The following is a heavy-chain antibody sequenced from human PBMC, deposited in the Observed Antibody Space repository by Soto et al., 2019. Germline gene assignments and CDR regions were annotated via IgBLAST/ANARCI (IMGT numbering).Heavy chain of an antibody. Sequence: QVQLQESGPGLVTPSETLSLTCTVSGGSISSYYWSWIRQPPGKGLEWIGYIYYSGSTNYNPSLKSRVTISVDTSKNQFSLKLSSVTAADTAVYYCARRYGGAFDIWGQGTMVTVSS. CDR1: GGSISSYY. D-gene: IGHD3-10*01. CDR3: ARRYGGAFDI. V-gene: IGHV4-59*08. CDR2: IYYSGST. J-gene: IGHJ3*02.